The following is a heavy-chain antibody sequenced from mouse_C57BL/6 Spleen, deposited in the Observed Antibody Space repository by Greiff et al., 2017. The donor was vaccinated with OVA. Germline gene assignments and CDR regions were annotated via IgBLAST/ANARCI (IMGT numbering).Heavy chain of an antibody. CDR1: GYTFTDSY. Sequence: QVQLQQSGAELVRPGASVKLSCKASGYTFTDSYINWVKQRPGQGLEWIARIYPGSGNTYYNEKFKGKATLTAEKSSSTAYMQLSSLTSEDSAVYFCASYYYGSMDYAKDYWGQGTSVTVSS. CDR3: ASYYYGSMDYAKDY. J-gene: IGHJ4*01. D-gene: IGHD1-1*01. CDR2: IYPGSGNT. V-gene: IGHV1-76*01.